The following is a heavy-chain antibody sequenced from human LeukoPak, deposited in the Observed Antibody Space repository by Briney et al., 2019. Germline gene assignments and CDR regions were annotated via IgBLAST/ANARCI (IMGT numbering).Heavy chain of an antibody. CDR3: ASRDGGSYKVDAFDI. CDR2: IYYSGST. V-gene: IGHV4-59*01. CDR1: GGSISGYY. Sequence: SETLSLTCTVSGGSISGYYWGWIRQPPGKGLESIGYIYYSGSTNYNPSLKSRVTISVDTSKNQFSLKLSSVTAADTAVYYCASRDGGSYKVDAFDIWGQGTMVTVSS. J-gene: IGHJ3*02. D-gene: IGHD1-26*01.